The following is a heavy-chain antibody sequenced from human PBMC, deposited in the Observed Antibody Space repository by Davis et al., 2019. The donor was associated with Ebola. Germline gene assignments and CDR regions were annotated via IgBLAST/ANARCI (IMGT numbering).Heavy chain of an antibody. V-gene: IGHV5-51*01. Sequence: GESLKISCQGLGYTFTSHWIGWVRQVPGKAPEWMGIIYPPDSRTTYSPTFQGQVTISADKSINIAYLYWSSLKASDTAIYYCVRPRYSTRWPDAFQTWGQGTMVTVSS. CDR1: GYTFTSHW. J-gene: IGHJ3*02. CDR2: IYPPDSRT. CDR3: VRPRYSTRWPDAFQT. D-gene: IGHD2-8*01.